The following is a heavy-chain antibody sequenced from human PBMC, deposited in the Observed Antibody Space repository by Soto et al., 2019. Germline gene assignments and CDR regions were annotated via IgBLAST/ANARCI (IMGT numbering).Heavy chain of an antibody. CDR2: ISAYNGNT. D-gene: IGHD2-15*01. CDR3: ARVSFIYCSGGSCHYRWFDP. CDR1: GYTFTSYG. J-gene: IGHJ5*02. Sequence: ASVKVSCKASGYTFTSYGISWVRQAPGQGLEWMGWISAYNGNTNYAQKLQGRVTMTIDTSTSTAYMELRSLRSDDTAVYYCARVSFIYCSGGSCHYRWFDPWGQGTLVTVSS. V-gene: IGHV1-18*01.